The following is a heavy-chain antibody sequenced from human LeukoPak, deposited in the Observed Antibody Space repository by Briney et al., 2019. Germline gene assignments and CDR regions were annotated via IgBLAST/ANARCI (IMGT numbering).Heavy chain of an antibody. J-gene: IGHJ3*02. CDR2: IYYTGDT. CDR3: ARPSYDGSGAYAFDI. Sequence: SETLSLTCTVSGGSTSSYYWSWIRQPPGKGLEWIGYIYYTGDTNYNPSLKSRVTMSVDTSKNQFSLKLRSVTAADTAVYYCARPSYDGSGAYAFDIWGQGTLVTVSS. CDR1: GGSTSSYY. V-gene: IGHV4-59*08. D-gene: IGHD3-22*01.